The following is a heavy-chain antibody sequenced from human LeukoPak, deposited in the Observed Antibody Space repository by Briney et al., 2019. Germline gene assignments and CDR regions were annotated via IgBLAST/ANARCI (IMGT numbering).Heavy chain of an antibody. D-gene: IGHD6-6*01. V-gene: IGHV3-11*04. J-gene: IGHJ3*02. CDR1: GGSISSTI. CDR2: ISTSSSPI. CDR3: ARGLAARRGAFDI. Sequence: LSLTCTVSGGSISSTIYYWGWIRQAPGKGLEWVSYISTSSSPIYYADSVKGRFTISRDNAKNSLYLQMNSLRAEDTAVYYCARGLAARRGAFDIWGQETMVTVSS.